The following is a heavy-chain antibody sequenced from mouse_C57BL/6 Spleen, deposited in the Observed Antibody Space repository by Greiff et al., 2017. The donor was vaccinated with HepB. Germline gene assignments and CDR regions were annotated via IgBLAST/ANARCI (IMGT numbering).Heavy chain of an antibody. CDR3: ARMDYGSSWYVDV. Sequence: QVQLQQSGAELARPGASVKMSCKASGYTFTSYTMHWVNQRPGQGLEWIGYINPSSGYTKYNQKFKDKATLTADKSSSTAYMQLSSLTSEDSAVYYCARMDYGSSWYVDVWGTGTTVTVSS. V-gene: IGHV1-4*01. D-gene: IGHD1-1*01. CDR2: INPSSGYT. J-gene: IGHJ1*03. CDR1: GYTFTSYT.